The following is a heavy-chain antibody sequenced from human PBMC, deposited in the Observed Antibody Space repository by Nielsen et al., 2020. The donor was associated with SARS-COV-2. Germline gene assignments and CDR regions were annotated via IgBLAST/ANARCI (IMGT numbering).Heavy chain of an antibody. J-gene: IGHJ6*02. Sequence: GESLKISCAASGFMFSNYEVTWVRQSPGKGLEWVAHMSSSGGTIYYADSVTGRFTSSRDNAKNLVYLQMNSLRAEDTAVYYCARGERYIFDRSDYYYGLDVWGQGTTVTVSS. CDR3: ARGERYIFDRSDYYYGLDV. V-gene: IGHV3-48*03. CDR1: GFMFSNYE. D-gene: IGHD3-9*01. CDR2: MSSSGGTI.